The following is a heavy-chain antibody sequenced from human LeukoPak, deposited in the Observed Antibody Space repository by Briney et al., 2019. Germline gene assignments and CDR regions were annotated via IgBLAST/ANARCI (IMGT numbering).Heavy chain of an antibody. J-gene: IGHJ4*02. Sequence: ASAKVSCKASGYTFTTYYIHWVRQAPGQGLEWLGIINPSGGSPTYAQKFQGRVTMTRDTSTSTAYMELSSLRSDDTAVYYCARVGSVDTSGYYDYWGQGTLVTVSS. CDR3: ARVGSVDTSGYYDY. CDR1: GYTFTTYY. D-gene: IGHD3-22*01. V-gene: IGHV1-46*01. CDR2: INPSGGSP.